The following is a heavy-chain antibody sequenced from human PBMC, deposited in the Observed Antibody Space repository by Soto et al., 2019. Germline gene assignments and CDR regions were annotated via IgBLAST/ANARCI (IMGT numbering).Heavy chain of an antibody. CDR3: TTIPRLVVPAARLNGMDV. V-gene: IGHV3-73*01. CDR2: IRSKANSYAT. J-gene: IGHJ6*02. Sequence: GGSLRLSCAASGFTFSGSAMHWVRQASGKGLEWVGRIRSKANSYATAYAASVKGRFTISRDDSKNTAYLQMNSLKTEDTAVYYCTTIPRLVVPAARLNGMDVWGQGTTVTVSS. D-gene: IGHD2-2*01. CDR1: GFTFSGSA.